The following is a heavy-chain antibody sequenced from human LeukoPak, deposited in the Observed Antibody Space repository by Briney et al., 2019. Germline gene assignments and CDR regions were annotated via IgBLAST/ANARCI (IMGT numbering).Heavy chain of an antibody. Sequence: GASVKVSCKASGYTFTSYYMHWVRQAPGQGLEWMGIINPSGGSTSYAQKFQDRVTMTRDMSTSTVYMELSSLRSEDTAVYYCARRLNHLFDISDYKVAAFDIWGQGTMVTVSS. CDR2: INPSGGST. CDR1: GYTFTSYY. J-gene: IGHJ3*02. V-gene: IGHV1-46*01. CDR3: ARRLNHLFDISDYKVAAFDI. D-gene: IGHD3-22*01.